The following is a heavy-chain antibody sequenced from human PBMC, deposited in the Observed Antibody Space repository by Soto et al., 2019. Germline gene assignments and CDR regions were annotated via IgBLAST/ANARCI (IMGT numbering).Heavy chain of an antibody. D-gene: IGHD2-2*01. CDR1: GFSVTNNY. CDR3: ARGRGSTGYLGREHYFDY. J-gene: IGHJ4*02. CDR2: IDIGGNT. V-gene: IGHV3-66*01. Sequence: EVQVVESGGGLVQPGGSLRLSCAASGFSVTNNYMNWARQAPGKGLEWVSIIDIGGNTYYADSVKDRFTISRDNSRNTLYLHMDSLRAEDTAVYYCARGRGSTGYLGREHYFDYWGQGTLVTDSP.